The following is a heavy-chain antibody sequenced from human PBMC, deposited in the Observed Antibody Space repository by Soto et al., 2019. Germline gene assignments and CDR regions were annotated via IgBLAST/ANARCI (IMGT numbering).Heavy chain of an antibody. D-gene: IGHD2-8*01. Sequence: GDSVKVSCKASGYTFTSYYMHWVRQAPGQGLEWMGIINPSGGSTSYAQKFQGRVTMTRDTSTSTVYMELSSLRSEDTAVYYCARDGYCTNGVCYTVRYYYYMDVWGKGTTVTVSS. CDR3: ARDGYCTNGVCYTVRYYYYMDV. CDR1: GYTFTSYY. J-gene: IGHJ6*03. V-gene: IGHV1-46*03. CDR2: INPSGGST.